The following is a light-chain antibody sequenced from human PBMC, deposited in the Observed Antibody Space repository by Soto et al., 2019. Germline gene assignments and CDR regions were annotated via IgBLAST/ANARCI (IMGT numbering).Light chain of an antibody. V-gene: IGKV1-33*01. CDR1: QVISNY. CDR3: QQYENLPYT. CDR2: DIS. Sequence: DIQMTQSASSLSASVGDRVTITCQASQVISNYLNWYQQKPGKAPKLLIYDISTLEIGVPSRFSGSGSGTDFTFTLTGLQPEDIATYYCQQYENLPYTFGQGTKLEI. J-gene: IGKJ2*01.